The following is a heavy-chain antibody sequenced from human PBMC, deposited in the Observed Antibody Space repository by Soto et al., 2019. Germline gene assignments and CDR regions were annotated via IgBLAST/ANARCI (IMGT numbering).Heavy chain of an antibody. CDR1: GSTFTSYG. J-gene: IGHJ4*02. CDR3: AREAWDSSGYPPDY. CDR2: ISAYNGNT. V-gene: IGHV1-18*01. D-gene: IGHD3-22*01. Sequence: ASVKVSCKASGSTFTSYGISWVRQAPGQGLEWMGWISAYNGNTNYAQKLQGRVTMTTDTSTSTAYMELRSLRSDDTAVYYCAREAWDSSGYPPDYWGQGTLVTVSS.